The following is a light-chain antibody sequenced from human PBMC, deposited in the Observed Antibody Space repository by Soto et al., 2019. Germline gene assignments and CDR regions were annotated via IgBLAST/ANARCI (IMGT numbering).Light chain of an antibody. CDR3: MQSLQTPWT. V-gene: IGKV2-28*01. J-gene: IGKJ1*01. CDR1: QSLLYSNGYNY. CDR2: LGS. Sequence: DLVMTQSPLSLPVTPGEPASISCRSSQSLLYSNGYNYLDWYLQKPGQSPQLLIYLGSNRASGVPDRFSGSGSGTDFTLKISGVEAEDVGVYYCMQSLQTPWTFGQGTKVEIK.